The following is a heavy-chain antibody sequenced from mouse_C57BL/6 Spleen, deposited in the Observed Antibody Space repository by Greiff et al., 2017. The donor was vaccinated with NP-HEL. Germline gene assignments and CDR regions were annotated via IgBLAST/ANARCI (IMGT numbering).Heavy chain of an antibody. Sequence: EVMLVESGEGLVKPGGSLKLSCAASGFTFSSYAMSWVRQTPEKRLEWVAYISSGGDYIYYADTVKGRFTISRDNARNTLYLQMSSLKSEDTAMYYCTREGDYAWYFDVWGTGTTVTVSS. J-gene: IGHJ1*03. CDR2: ISSGGDYI. D-gene: IGHD2-4*01. CDR3: TREGDYAWYFDV. V-gene: IGHV5-9-1*02. CDR1: GFTFSSYA.